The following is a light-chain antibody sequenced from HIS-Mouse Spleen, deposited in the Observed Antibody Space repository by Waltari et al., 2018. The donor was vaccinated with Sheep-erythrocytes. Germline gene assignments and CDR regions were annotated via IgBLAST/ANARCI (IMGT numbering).Light chain of an antibody. V-gene: IGLV2-23*01. CDR2: EGS. CDR1: SSAVGSYNL. J-gene: IGLJ3*02. CDR3: CSYAGSSTPWV. Sequence: SALTQPASVSGSPGQSITIPCTGTSSAVGSYNLVSWYQQYPGKAPKLMIYEGSKRPSGVSNRFSGSKSGNTASLTISGLQAEDEADYYCCSYAGSSTPWVFGGGTKLTVL.